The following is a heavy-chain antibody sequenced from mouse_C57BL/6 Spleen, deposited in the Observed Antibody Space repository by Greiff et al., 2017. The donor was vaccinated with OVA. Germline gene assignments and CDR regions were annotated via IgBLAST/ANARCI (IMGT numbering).Heavy chain of an antibody. J-gene: IGHJ2*01. V-gene: IGHV1-54*01. CDR2: INPGSGGT. D-gene: IGHD2-1*01. CDR1: GYAFTNYL. Sequence: QVQLKESGAELVRPGTSVKVSCKASGYAFTNYLIEWVKQRPGQGLEWIGVINPGSGGTNYNEKCKGKATLTADKSSSTAYMQLSSLTSEDSAVYFCARGGLLWDYWGQGTTLTVSS. CDR3: ARGGLLWDY.